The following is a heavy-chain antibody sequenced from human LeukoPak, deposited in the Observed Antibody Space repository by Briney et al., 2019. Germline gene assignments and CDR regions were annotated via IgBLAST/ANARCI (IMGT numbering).Heavy chain of an antibody. CDR2: INHSGST. Sequence: SETLSLTCAVYGGSFSGYYWSWIRQPPGKGLEWIGEINHSGSTNYNPSLKSRVTISVDTSKNQFSLKLSSVTAADTAVYYCARERQGYYYDSSGYYWNWFDPRGQGTLVTVSS. V-gene: IGHV4-34*01. CDR1: GGSFSGYY. J-gene: IGHJ5*02. CDR3: ARERQGYYYDSSGYYWNWFDP. D-gene: IGHD3-22*01.